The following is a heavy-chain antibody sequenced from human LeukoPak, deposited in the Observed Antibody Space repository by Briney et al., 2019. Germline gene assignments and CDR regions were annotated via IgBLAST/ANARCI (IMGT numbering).Heavy chain of an antibody. V-gene: IGHV3-30-3*01. CDR1: GFTFSSYA. CDR2: ISYDGSNK. D-gene: IGHD6-13*01. Sequence: GGSLRLSCAASGFTFSSYAMHWVRQAPGKGLEWVAVISYDGSNKYYADSVKGRFTISRDNSKNTLYLQMNSLRAEDTAVYYCARSYSSTPQYYYYYYMDVWGKGTTVTVSS. CDR3: ARSYSSTPQYYYYYYMDV. J-gene: IGHJ6*03.